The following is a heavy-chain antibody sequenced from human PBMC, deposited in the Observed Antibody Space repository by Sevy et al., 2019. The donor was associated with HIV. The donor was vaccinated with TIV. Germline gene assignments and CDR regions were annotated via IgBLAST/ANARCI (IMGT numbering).Heavy chain of an antibody. V-gene: IGHV3-7*01. D-gene: IGHD3-22*01. J-gene: IGHJ4*02. Sequence: GGSLRLSCAASGFTFSSYWMSWVRQAPGKGLERVANIKQDGSEKYYVDSVKGRFTISRDNAKNSLYLQMNSLRAEDTAVYYCARAPYYYDSSGYYQYYFDYWGQGTLVTVSS. CDR3: ARAPYYYDSSGYYQYYFDY. CDR1: GFTFSSYW. CDR2: IKQDGSEK.